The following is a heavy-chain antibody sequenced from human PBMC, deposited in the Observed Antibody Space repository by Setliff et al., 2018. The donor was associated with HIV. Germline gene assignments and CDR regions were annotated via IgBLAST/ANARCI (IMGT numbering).Heavy chain of an antibody. V-gene: IGHV3-7*01. Sequence: GGSLRLSCAASGFAFSGHQMSWVRQAPGKGLEWVAKIKQDGSEKYYVDSVKGRFTISRDNAKNSLYLQMNSLRAEDTAMYYCARDWRSGYDYYGMDIWGQGTTVTVSS. D-gene: IGHD3-16*01. CDR1: GFAFSGHQ. CDR3: ARDWRSGYDYYGMDI. CDR2: IKQDGSEK. J-gene: IGHJ6*02.